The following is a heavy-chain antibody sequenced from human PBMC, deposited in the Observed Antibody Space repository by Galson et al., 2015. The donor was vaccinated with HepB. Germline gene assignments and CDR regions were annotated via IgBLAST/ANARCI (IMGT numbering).Heavy chain of an antibody. J-gene: IGHJ6*02. Sequence: SLRLSCAASGFTFSNYAMTWARQAPGKGLEWVSGISGSIGGTFYIDSVKGRFTISRDASTNPVYLQMNALRVDDTAVFYWVKGPLESISSGVVRSSYGLDVWGRGTTVTVSS. V-gene: IGHV3-23*01. CDR1: GFTFSNYA. CDR3: VKGPLESISSGVVRSSYGLDV. D-gene: IGHD3-3*01. CDR2: ISGSIGGT.